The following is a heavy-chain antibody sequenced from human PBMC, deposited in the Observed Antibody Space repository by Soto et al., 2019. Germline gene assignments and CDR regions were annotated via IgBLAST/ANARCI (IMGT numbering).Heavy chain of an antibody. CDR2: INPNSGAT. V-gene: IGHV1-2*02. D-gene: IGHD3-3*01. J-gene: IGHJ5*02. CDR1: GYTFTDYF. CDR3: ARGGGTILAPLP. Sequence: ASVKVSCKAFGYTFTDYFMHWVRQAPGQGLEWLGWINPNSGATKYAQKFQGRVTLTRDTSINTAYMDMSMLRSDDTAVYYCARGGGTILAPLPWGQGTLVTVSS.